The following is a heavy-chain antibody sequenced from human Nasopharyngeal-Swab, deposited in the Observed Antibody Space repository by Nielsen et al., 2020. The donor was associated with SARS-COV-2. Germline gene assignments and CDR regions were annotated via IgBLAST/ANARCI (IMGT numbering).Heavy chain of an antibody. V-gene: IGHV3-66*04. CDR1: GFTVRNNF. J-gene: IGHJ4*02. CDR2: IYGGGDST. D-gene: IGHD2-15*01. CDR3: ARHHGWTFDY. Sequence: GRPLTLSCAASGFTVRNNFMIWVRQAPGKGPEWFALIYGGGDSTHHAHSVMGRLTISRDSSKNTLYLQMNSLRAEDTAVYYCARHHGWTFDYWAQGTLVTVSS.